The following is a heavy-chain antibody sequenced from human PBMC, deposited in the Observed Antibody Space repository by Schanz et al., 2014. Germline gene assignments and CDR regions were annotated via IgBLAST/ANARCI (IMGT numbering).Heavy chain of an antibody. D-gene: IGHD6-19*01. CDR3: ATDYSGGGCHI. J-gene: IGHJ3*02. CDR1: GFTLSSYA. Sequence: DVQLAESGGGLVQPGGSLRLSCAASGFTLSSYALSWVRQSPGKGLEWVSAINTADTTYYADSVRGRFTLSRDNSKNTVYLQMNSLRAEDTALYFCATDYSGGGCHIWGQGTMVTVSS. V-gene: IGHV3-23*04. CDR2: INTADTT.